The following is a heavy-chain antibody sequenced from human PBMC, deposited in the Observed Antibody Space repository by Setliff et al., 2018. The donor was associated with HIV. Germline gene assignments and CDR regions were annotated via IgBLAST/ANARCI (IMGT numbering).Heavy chain of an antibody. CDR3: AKDRGDYDFWSGYYVY. CDR1: GFTFNTYD. J-gene: IGHJ6*02. D-gene: IGHD3-3*01. Sequence: PGGSLRLSCTVSGFTFNTYDMHWVRQAPGRGLEWVAVIWFDGDIKYYADSVKGRFTISRDNSNSTLYLQMSSLRAEDTAVYYCAKDRGDYDFWSGYYVYWGQGTTVTVSS. V-gene: IGHV3-33*06. CDR2: IWFDGDIK.